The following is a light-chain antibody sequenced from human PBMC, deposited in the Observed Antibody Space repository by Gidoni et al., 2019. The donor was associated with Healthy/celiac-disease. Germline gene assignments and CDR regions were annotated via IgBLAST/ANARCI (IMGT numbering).Light chain of an antibody. CDR2: QDS. V-gene: IGLV3-1*01. CDR1: KLGDTY. CDR3: QAWDSSTYVV. Sequence: SYELTQPPSVPVSPGQTASITCSGDKLGDTYACWYQQKPGQSPVLVIYQDSKRPSGIPERFSGSNSGNTATLTISGTQAMDEADYYCQAWDSSTYVVFGGGTKLTVL. J-gene: IGLJ2*01.